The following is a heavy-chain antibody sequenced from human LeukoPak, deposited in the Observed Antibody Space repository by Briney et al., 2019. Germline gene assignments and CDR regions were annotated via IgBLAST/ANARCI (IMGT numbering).Heavy chain of an antibody. CDR3: ARGASDIVVVPAEGYYYMDV. CDR2: IYYSGST. V-gene: IGHV4-59*01. Sequence: SETLSLTCTVSGGSISSYYWSWIRQPPGKGLEWLGYIYYSGSTNYNPSLKSRVTISVDTSKNQFSLKLSSVTAADTAVYYCARGASDIVVVPAEGYYYMDVWGKGTTVTVSS. D-gene: IGHD2-2*01. J-gene: IGHJ6*03. CDR1: GGSISSYY.